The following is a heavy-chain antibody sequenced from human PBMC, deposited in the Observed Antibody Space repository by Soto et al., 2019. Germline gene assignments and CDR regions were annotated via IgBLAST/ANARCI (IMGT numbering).Heavy chain of an antibody. Sequence: SSETLSLTCTVSGGSISSGDYYWSWIRQPPGKGLEWIGYIYYSGSTYYNPSLKSRVTISVDTSKNQFSLKLSSVTAADTAVYYCARANSGYYDSSGLDYWGQGTLVTVSS. CDR1: GGSISSGDYY. CDR2: IYYSGST. J-gene: IGHJ4*02. CDR3: ARANSGYYDSSGLDY. D-gene: IGHD3-22*01. V-gene: IGHV4-30-4*01.